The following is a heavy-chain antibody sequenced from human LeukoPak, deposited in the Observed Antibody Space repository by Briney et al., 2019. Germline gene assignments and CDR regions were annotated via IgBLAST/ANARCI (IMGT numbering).Heavy chain of an antibody. CDR1: GFTFSSHA. CDR2: ISYDGSNK. D-gene: IGHD1-26*01. Sequence: GGSLRLSCAASGFTFSSHAMHWVRQAPGKGLEWVAVISYDGSNKYYADSVKGRFTISRDNSKNTLYLQMNSLRAEDTAVYYCASGITGELRGAFDYWGQGTLVTVSS. J-gene: IGHJ4*02. V-gene: IGHV3-30-3*01. CDR3: ASGITGELRGAFDY.